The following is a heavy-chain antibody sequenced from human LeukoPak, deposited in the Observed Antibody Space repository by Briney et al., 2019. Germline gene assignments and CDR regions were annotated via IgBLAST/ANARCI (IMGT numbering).Heavy chain of an antibody. D-gene: IGHD6-6*01. Sequence: GGSLRLSCAASGFTFSSYSMTWVRQAPGKGLEWVAIINQDGSEIYYVDSVKGRFTISKDNAKNSLSLQMNSLRADDTAVYYCARGSIAARFFDYWGQGTLVTVSS. V-gene: IGHV3-7*01. CDR2: INQDGSEI. J-gene: IGHJ4*02. CDR1: GFTFSSYS. CDR3: ARGSIAARFFDY.